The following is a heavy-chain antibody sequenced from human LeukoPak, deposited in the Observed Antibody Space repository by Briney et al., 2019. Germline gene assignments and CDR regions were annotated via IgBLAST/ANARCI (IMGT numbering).Heavy chain of an antibody. Sequence: GKSLRLSCAASGFILRSYVMHWVRQAPGKGLEWVALISKDGSSEYYADSVKGRFTISRDNSQNTVYLQMNSLSVDDTAVYFCAKDRAYSASYRGYFDSWGQGTLVTVSS. V-gene: IGHV3-30*18. CDR1: GFILRSYV. CDR3: AKDRAYSASYRGYFDS. D-gene: IGHD1-26*01. CDR2: ISKDGSSE. J-gene: IGHJ4*02.